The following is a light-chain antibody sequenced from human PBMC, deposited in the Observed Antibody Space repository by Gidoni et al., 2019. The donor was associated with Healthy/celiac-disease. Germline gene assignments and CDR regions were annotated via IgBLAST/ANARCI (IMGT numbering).Light chain of an antibody. CDR2: AAS. J-gene: IGKJ2*01. CDR1: QSINSY. CDR3: RQRYNTLLYT. Sequence: TYPFTSSLSASVGDRVTITCRSSQSINSYVNWYQQKPGKAPKLLIYAASSLKSGIPARFIGSSSWTNFTLTISSRLPEDFSTYYCRQRYNTLLYTFGEGTKLEIK. V-gene: IGKV1-39*01.